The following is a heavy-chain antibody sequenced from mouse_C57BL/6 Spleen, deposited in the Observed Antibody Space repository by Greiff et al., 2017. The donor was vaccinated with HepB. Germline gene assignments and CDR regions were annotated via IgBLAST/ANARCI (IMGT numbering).Heavy chain of an antibody. CDR2: IDPSDSYT. V-gene: IGHV1-69*01. Sequence: VQLQQPGAELVMPGASVKLSCKASGYTFTSYWMHWVKQRPGQGLEWIGEIDPSDSYTNYNQKFKGKSTLTVDKSSRKAYMQLSSLTSEDSAVYYCASGGGSGYYFDYWGQGTTLTVSS. CDR1: GYTFTSYW. CDR3: ASGGGSGYYFDY. D-gene: IGHD3-2*02. J-gene: IGHJ2*01.